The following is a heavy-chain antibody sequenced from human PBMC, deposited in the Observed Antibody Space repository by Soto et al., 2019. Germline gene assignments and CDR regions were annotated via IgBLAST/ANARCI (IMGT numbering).Heavy chain of an antibody. CDR1: GGSVSSGSYY. D-gene: IGHD6-13*01. V-gene: IGHV4-61*01. CDR2: IYYSGST. CDR3: AREGDYSSPQDTTIDY. Sequence: SETLSLTCTVSGGSVSSGSYYWSWIRQPPGKGLEWIGYIYYSGSTNYNPSLKSRVTISVDTSKNQFSLKLSSVTAADTAVYYCAREGDYSSPQDTTIDYWGQGTLVTVSS. J-gene: IGHJ4*02.